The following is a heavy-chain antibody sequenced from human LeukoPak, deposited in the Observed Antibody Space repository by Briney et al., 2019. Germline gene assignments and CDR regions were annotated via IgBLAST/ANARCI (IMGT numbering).Heavy chain of an antibody. CDR3: AKGPYYDILTGLDY. CDR1: GFTFSSYG. J-gene: IGHJ4*02. CDR2: IRYDGSNK. V-gene: IGHV3-30*02. D-gene: IGHD3-9*01. Sequence: GGSLRLSCAASGFTFSSYGMHWVRQAPGKGLEWVAFIRYDGSNKYYADSVKGRFTISRDNSKNTLYLQMNSLRAEDTAVYYCAKGPYYDILTGLDYWGQGTLVTVSS.